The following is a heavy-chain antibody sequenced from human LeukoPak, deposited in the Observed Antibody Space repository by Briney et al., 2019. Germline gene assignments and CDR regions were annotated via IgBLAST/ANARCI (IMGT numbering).Heavy chain of an antibody. CDR2: IYYSGST. CDR3: ARYNYDRSGDYKWFDP. D-gene: IGHD3-22*01. Sequence: SETLSLTCTVSGGSISSGDYDCSWIRQPPGKGLEWIGYIYYSGSTYYNPSLKSRATISVDTPKNQFSLKLSSVTAADTAVYYCARYNYDRSGDYKWFDPWGQGTLVTVPS. J-gene: IGHJ5*02. CDR1: GGSISSGDYD. V-gene: IGHV4-30-4*01.